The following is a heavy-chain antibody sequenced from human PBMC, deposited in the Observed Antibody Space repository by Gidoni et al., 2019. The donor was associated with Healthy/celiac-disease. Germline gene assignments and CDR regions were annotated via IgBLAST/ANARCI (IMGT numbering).Heavy chain of an antibody. J-gene: IGHJ4*02. Sequence: QVQLQPWGAGLLKPSETLSPTCAVYGGSFSGYYWSWIRQPPGKGLEWIGEINHSGSTNYNPSLKSRVTISVDTSKNQFSLKLSSVTAADTAVYYCARARYYYDSSGYPYYFDYWGQGTLVTVSA. V-gene: IGHV4-34*01. CDR3: ARARYYYDSSGYPYYFDY. D-gene: IGHD3-22*01. CDR1: GGSFSGYY. CDR2: INHSGST.